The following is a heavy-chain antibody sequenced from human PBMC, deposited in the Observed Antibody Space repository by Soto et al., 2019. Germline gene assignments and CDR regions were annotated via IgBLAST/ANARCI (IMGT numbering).Heavy chain of an antibody. J-gene: IGHJ4*02. CDR2: ISYDGSNK. D-gene: IGHD6-19*01. CDR1: GFTFSSYG. CDR3: APAGMAVAGAMDCSDDY. V-gene: IGHV3-30*03. Sequence: QVQLVESGGGVVQPGRTLRLSCAASGFTFSSYGMHWVRQAPGKGLEWVAVISYDGSNKYYADSVKGRFTISSDNSKHPVYLQMNSVSAEDTAVYYCAPAGMAVAGAMDCSDDYWGQGTLVVVSS.